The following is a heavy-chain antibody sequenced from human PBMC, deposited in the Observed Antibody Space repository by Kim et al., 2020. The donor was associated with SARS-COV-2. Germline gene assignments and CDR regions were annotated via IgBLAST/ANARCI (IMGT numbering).Heavy chain of an antibody. CDR2: INPSGGST. CDR3: ARDLLYYDSSGEPDY. D-gene: IGHD3-22*01. Sequence: ASVKVSCKASGYTFTSYYMHWVRQAPGQGLEWMGIINPSGGSTSYAQKFQGRVTMTRDTSTSTVYMELSSLRSEDTAVYYCARDLLYYDSSGEPDYWGQGTLVTVSS. CDR1: GYTFTSYY. V-gene: IGHV1-46*01. J-gene: IGHJ4*02.